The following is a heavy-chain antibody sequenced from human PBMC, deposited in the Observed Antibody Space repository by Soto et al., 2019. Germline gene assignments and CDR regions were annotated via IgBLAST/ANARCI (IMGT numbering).Heavy chain of an antibody. Sequence: GGSLRLSCAASGFTFSGSAMHWVRQAPGKGLEWVGRIRSKANSDATVYAASVKGRFTISRDNSKNTLYLQMNSLRADDTAVYYCAKDDYGMDVWAKGPRSPSP. CDR2: IRSKANSDAT. J-gene: IGHJ6*02. CDR3: AKDDYGMDV. CDR1: GFTFSGSA. V-gene: IGHV3-73*01.